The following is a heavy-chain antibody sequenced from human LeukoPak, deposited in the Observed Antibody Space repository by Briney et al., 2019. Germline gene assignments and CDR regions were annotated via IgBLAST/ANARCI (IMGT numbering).Heavy chain of an antibody. D-gene: IGHD6-19*01. CDR2: ISWNSGSI. V-gene: IGHV3-9*01. Sequence: GGSLRLSCAASGFTFSSYGMHWVRQAPGKGLEWVSGISWNSGSIGYADSVKGRFTISRDNAKNSLYLQMNSLRAEDTALYYCAKERQWLADYYYYGMDVWGQGTTVTVSS. CDR3: AKERQWLADYYYYGMDV. CDR1: GFTFSSYG. J-gene: IGHJ6*02.